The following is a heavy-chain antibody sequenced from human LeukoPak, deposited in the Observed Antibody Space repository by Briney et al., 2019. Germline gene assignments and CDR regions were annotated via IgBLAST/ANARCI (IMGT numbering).Heavy chain of an antibody. V-gene: IGHV1-8*01. CDR2: MNPNSGNT. J-gene: IGHJ4*02. D-gene: IGHD1-7*01. CDR3: ARAPSITGTTPPGY. Sequence: ASVKVSCKASGYTFTSYDINWVRQATGQGLEWRVWMNPNSGNTGYAQKFQGRVTMTRNTSISTAYMELSSLRSEDTAVYYCARAPSITGTTPPGYWGQGTLVTVSS. CDR1: GYTFTSYD.